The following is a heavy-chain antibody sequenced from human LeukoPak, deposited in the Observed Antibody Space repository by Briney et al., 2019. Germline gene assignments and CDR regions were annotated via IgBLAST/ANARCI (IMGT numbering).Heavy chain of an antibody. V-gene: IGHV3-23*01. CDR3: AKDRVTMIVVVGSGAANDY. J-gene: IGHJ4*02. D-gene: IGHD3-22*01. CDR2: ISGSGGST. CDR1: GFTFSSYA. Sequence: GGSLRLSCAGSGFTFSSYAMSWVRQAPGKGLEWVSAISGSGGSTYYADSVKGRFTISRDNSKNTLYLQMNSLRAEDTAVYYCAKDRVTMIVVVGSGAANDYWGQGTLVTVSS.